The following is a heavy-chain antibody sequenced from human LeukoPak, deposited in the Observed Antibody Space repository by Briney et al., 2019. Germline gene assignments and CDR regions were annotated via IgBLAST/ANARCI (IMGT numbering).Heavy chain of an antibody. CDR1: GGSISSGGYS. D-gene: IGHD3-22*01. CDR3: ARLRYYDSSGYTFDN. V-gene: IGHV4-30-2*01. Sequence: SETLSLTCAVSGGSISSGGYSWSWIRQPPGKGLEWIGYIYHSGSTYYNPSLKSRVTISVDRSKNQFSLKLRSVTAADTAVYYCARLRYYDSSGYTFDNWGHGTLVTVSS. CDR2: IYHSGST. J-gene: IGHJ4*01.